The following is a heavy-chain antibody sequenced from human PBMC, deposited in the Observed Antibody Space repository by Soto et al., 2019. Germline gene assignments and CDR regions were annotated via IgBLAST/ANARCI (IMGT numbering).Heavy chain of an antibody. D-gene: IGHD2-8*01. V-gene: IGHV1-46*01. CDR2: INPSGDST. J-gene: IGHJ6*02. CDR1: GYTFTNYY. Sequence: ASVKVSCKASGYTFTNYYMHWVQQAPGQGLEWMGMINPSGDSTTYAQKFQGRVTMTRNTSISTAYMELSSLRSEDTAVYYCARGRYCTNGVCHYYYYYGMDVWGQGXTVTVSS. CDR3: ARGRYCTNGVCHYYYYYGMDV.